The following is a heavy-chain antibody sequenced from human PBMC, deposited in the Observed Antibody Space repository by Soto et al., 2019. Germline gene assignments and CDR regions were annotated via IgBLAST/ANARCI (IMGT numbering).Heavy chain of an antibody. CDR1: GGYISSGGYS. CDR3: ARDKITGLFDY. J-gene: IGHJ4*02. V-gene: IGHV4-61*08. Sequence: PSETLSLTCTVSGGYISSGGYSWNWIRQPPGKGLEWIGYIYYGGSTNYNPSLKSRVTISVDTSKNQFSLKLTSVTAADTAVYYCARDKITGLFDYWGQGTLVTVSS. D-gene: IGHD2-8*02. CDR2: IYYGGST.